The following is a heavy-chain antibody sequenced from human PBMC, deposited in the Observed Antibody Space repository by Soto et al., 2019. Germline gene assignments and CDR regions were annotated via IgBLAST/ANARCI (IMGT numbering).Heavy chain of an antibody. J-gene: IGHJ5*02. CDR1: GGTFSTYS. CDR3: ARGATHGSSWYFWFDP. D-gene: IGHD6-13*01. Sequence: QMQLVQSGAEVRMPGSSVKVSCEASGGTFSTYSINWVRQAPGQGLEWMGGIIPLFGTTNYAQKFKGRVTITADESTSTAYMELSSLRAEDAAVYYCARGATHGSSWYFWFDPWGQGTLVTVSS. V-gene: IGHV1-69*01. CDR2: IIPLFGTT.